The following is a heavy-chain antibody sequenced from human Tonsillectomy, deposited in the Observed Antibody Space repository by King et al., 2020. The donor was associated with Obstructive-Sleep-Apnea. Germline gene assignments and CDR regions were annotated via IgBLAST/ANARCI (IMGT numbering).Heavy chain of an antibody. D-gene: IGHD1-20*01. V-gene: IGHV3-30*04. Sequence: QLVQSGGGVVQPVRSLRLSCAASGFTFSSYAMHWVRQAPGKGLEWVAVISYDGSHKYYADSVKGRFTISRDNSKKTLYLQMNSLRAEDTAVYYCARPYNWNDQAPFDYWGQGTLVTVSS. CDR1: GFTFSSYA. CDR3: ARPYNWNDQAPFDY. CDR2: ISYDGSHK. J-gene: IGHJ4*02.